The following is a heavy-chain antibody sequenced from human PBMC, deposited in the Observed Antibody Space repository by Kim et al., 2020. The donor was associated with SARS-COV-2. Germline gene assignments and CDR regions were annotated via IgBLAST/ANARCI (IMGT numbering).Heavy chain of an antibody. CDR2: IYHSGST. CDR3: AREGAETYYYGSGSYYNSLKYYYGMDV. CDR1: GGSISSSNW. Sequence: SETLSLTCAVSGGSISSSNWWSWVRQPPGKGLEWIGEIYHSGSTNYNPSLKSRVTISVDKSKNQFSLKLSSVTAADTAVYYCAREGAETYYYGSGSYYNSLKYYYGMDVWGQGTTVTVSS. D-gene: IGHD3-10*01. V-gene: IGHV4-4*02. J-gene: IGHJ6*02.